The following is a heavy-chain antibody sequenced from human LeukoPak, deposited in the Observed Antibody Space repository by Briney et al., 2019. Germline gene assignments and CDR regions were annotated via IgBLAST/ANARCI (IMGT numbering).Heavy chain of an antibody. V-gene: IGHV4-59*01. CDR2: IYYSGST. J-gene: IGHJ6*02. Sequence: SETLSLTCTGSGGSISSYYWSWIRQPPGKGLEWIGYIYYSGSTNYNPSLKSRVTISVDTSKNQFSLKLSSVTAADTAVYYCARAHDSRRGRYGMDVWGQGTTVTVSS. CDR1: GGSISSYY. CDR3: ARAHDSRRGRYGMDV. D-gene: IGHD2-21*02.